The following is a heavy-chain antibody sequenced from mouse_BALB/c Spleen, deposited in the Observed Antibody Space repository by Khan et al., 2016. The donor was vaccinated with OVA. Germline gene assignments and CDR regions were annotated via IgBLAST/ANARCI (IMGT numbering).Heavy chain of an antibody. J-gene: IGHJ4*01. CDR2: IYWDDDK. CDR3: SRSEWLLHYAMDY. D-gene: IGHD2-3*01. V-gene: IGHV8-12*01. CDR1: GFSLSSSGMG. Sequence: VTLKESGPGILQPSQTLSLTCSFSGFSLSSSGMGVSWIRQPSGKGLEGLAHIYWDDDKLYNTSLKSRLTNSKDTSGNQVLLRSTGVDTTDTATYYCSRSEWLLHYAMDYWGQGTSVIVSS.